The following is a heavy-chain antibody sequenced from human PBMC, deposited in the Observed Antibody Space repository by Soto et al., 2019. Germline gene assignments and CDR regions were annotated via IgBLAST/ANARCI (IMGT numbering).Heavy chain of an antibody. V-gene: IGHV3-7*01. D-gene: IGHD3-22*01. CDR2: IKQDGSEK. Sequence: EVQLVESGGGLVQPGESLRLSCTASGLTFSIYWMSWVRQAPGKGLEWVANIKQDGSEKNYVGSVKGRFTVSRDNAENSVYLQMNSLRAEDTAVYYCAKHHDYNSTGNFFALWGRGTLVTVSS. J-gene: IGHJ2*01. CDR1: GLTFSIYW. CDR3: AKHHDYNSTGNFFAL.